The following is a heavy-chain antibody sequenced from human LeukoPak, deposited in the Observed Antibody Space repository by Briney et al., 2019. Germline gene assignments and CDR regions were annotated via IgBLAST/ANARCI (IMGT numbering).Heavy chain of an antibody. CDR1: GGTFISYA. Sequence: SVKVSCKASGGTFISYAISWVRQAPGQGLEWMGGIIPIFGTANYAQKFQGRVTITADESTSTAYMELNSLRAEDTAVYYCAKDHSSSWYVFDYWGQGTLVTVSS. J-gene: IGHJ4*02. D-gene: IGHD6-13*01. CDR2: IIPIFGTA. CDR3: AKDHSSSWYVFDY. V-gene: IGHV1-69*13.